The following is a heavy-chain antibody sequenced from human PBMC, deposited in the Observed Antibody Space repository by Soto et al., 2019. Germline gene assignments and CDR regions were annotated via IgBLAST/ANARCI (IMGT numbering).Heavy chain of an antibody. CDR2: IYPGDSDT. Sequence: GESLKISCKGSGYTFSTYCIAWVLQMPGKGLEWMGIIYPGDSDTKYSPAFQGQVTISADKSINTAYLQWTSLEASDTAMYYCARKFAPEFFDSWGQGTLVTVSS. D-gene: IGHD3-10*01. CDR1: GYTFSTYC. V-gene: IGHV5-51*01. CDR3: ARKFAPEFFDS. J-gene: IGHJ4*02.